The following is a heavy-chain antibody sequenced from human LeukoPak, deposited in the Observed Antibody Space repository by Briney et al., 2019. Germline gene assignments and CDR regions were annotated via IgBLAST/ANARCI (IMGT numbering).Heavy chain of an antibody. J-gene: IGHJ5*02. CDR1: GGSISSYY. CDR2: IYHSGST. D-gene: IGHD4-17*01. V-gene: IGHV4-38-2*02. Sequence: SETLSLTCTVSGGSISSYYWSWIRQPPGKGLEWIGSIYHSGSTYNNPSLKSRVTISVDTSKNQFSLKVNSVTAADTAVYYCARETVTGYSWFDPWGQGTLVTVSS. CDR3: ARETVTGYSWFDP.